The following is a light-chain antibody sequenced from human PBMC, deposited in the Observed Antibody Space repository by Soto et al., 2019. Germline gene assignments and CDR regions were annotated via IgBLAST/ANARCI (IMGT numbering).Light chain of an antibody. CDR2: DVS. CDR1: SSNVGGYNY. J-gene: IGLJ2*01. V-gene: IGLV2-14*01. Sequence: QSALPQPASVSGSPGQSITISCTGTSSNVGGYNYVSWYQQHPGKAPKLMIYDVSNRPSGVSNRFSGSKSGNTASLTISGLQAEDEADYYCSSYTSSSTRVVFGGGTQLTVL. CDR3: SSYTSSSTRVV.